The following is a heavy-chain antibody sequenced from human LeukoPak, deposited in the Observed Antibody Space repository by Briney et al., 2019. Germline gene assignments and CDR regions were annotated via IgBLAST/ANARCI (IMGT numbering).Heavy chain of an antibody. J-gene: IGHJ6*02. D-gene: IGHD3-3*01. CDR2: ISAYNGNT. CDR3: ARDGTVRFGVVITDWDYYYYGMDV. CDR1: GYTFTSYG. Sequence: ASVKVSCKASGYTFTSYGISWVRQAPGQGLEWMGWISAYNGNTNYAQKLQGRVTMTTDTSTSTAYMELRSLRSDDTAVYYCARDGTVRFGVVITDWDYYYYGMDVWGQGTTVTVS. V-gene: IGHV1-18*01.